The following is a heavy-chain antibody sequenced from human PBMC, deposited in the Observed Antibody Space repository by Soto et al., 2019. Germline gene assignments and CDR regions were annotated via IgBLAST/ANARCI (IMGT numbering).Heavy chain of an antibody. D-gene: IGHD6-6*01. CDR3: ARWGSSSSDYYGMDV. Sequence: GASLKISCKGSGYSFTSYWIGWVRQMPGKGLEWMGIIYPGDSDTRYSPSFQVQVTISADKSISTAYLQWSSLRASDTAMYYCARWGSSSSDYYGMDVWGQGTMVTVSS. J-gene: IGHJ6*02. CDR1: GYSFTSYW. V-gene: IGHV5-51*01. CDR2: IYPGDSDT.